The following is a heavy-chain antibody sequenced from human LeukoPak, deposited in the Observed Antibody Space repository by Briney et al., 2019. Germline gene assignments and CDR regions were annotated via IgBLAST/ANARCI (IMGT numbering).Heavy chain of an antibody. J-gene: IGHJ5*02. D-gene: IGHD4-17*01. Sequence: ASVKVSCKASGYSFTAYYMHWVRQAPGQGLEWMGWINPNSGGTNYAQKFQGRVTMTRDTSISTAYMELSRLRSDDTAVYYCARALGNYGDYVESSWFDPWGQGTLVTVSS. CDR1: GYSFTAYY. V-gene: IGHV1-2*02. CDR3: ARALGNYGDYVESSWFDP. CDR2: INPNSGGT.